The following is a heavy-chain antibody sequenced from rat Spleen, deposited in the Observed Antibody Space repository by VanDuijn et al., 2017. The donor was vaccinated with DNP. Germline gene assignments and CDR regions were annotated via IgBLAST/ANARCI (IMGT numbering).Heavy chain of an antibody. V-gene: IGHV5-25*01. CDR1: GFTFSDYY. Sequence: EVQLVESGGDLVQPGRSLKLSCAASGFTFSDYYMAWVRQAPTMGLEWVASITAGNGDTYYRDSVEGRFTVSRDNAKSTLYLQMDSLRSEDTATYYCARLLRYGGHALDHWGQGLMVTVSS. J-gene: IGHJ2*01. CDR3: ARLLRYGGHALDH. D-gene: IGHD2-3*01. CDR2: ITAGNGDT.